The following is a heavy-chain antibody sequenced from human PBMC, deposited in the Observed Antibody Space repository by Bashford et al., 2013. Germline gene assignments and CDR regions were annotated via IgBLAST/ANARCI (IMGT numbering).Heavy chain of an antibody. CDR3: AREPSPWIFYYYGMDV. Sequence: ASVKVSCKASGYTFTSYGISWVRQAPGQGLEWMGWISAYNGNTNYAQKLQGRVTMTTDTSTSTAYMELRSLRSDDTAVYYCAREPSPWIFYYYGMDVWGQGTTVTVSS. CDR2: ISAYNGNT. J-gene: IGHJ6*02. CDR1: GYTFTSYG. D-gene: IGHD1-1*01. V-gene: IGHV1-18*01.